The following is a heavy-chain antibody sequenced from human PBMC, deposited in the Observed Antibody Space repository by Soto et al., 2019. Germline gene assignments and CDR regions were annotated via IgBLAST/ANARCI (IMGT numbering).Heavy chain of an antibody. Sequence: QVQLVESGGGVVQPGRSLRLSCAASGFTFSSYGMHWVRRAPGKGLEWVALISYDASKDYYADSVKGRFTISRDNSQNTLFLQMNSLRAEDAAVYCCAKDLYSIAVAGAPVDSWGQGTVVIVSS. CDR1: GFTFSSYG. V-gene: IGHV3-30*18. CDR3: AKDLYSIAVAGAPVDS. D-gene: IGHD6-19*01. J-gene: IGHJ4*02. CDR2: ISYDASKD.